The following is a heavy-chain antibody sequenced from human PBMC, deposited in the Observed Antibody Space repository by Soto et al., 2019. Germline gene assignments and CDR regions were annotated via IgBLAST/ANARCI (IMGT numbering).Heavy chain of an antibody. Sequence: SVKVTCKASGDTYSSYAISWVRQAPGQGLEWMGGIIPIFATANYAQKFQGRSTITADESTSTAYMELSSLRSEDTAVYYCARASYISSDYYDSSGYLLDIWGQETMVTVSS. CDR3: ARASYISSDYYDSSGYLLDI. D-gene: IGHD3-22*01. CDR1: GDTYSSYA. V-gene: IGHV1-69*13. CDR2: IIPIFATA. J-gene: IGHJ3*02.